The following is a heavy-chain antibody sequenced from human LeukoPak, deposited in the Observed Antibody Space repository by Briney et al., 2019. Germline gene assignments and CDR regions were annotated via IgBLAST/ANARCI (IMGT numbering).Heavy chain of an antibody. V-gene: IGHV3-30*18. CDR3: AKVMTSWGYSYATYFDY. D-gene: IGHD5-18*01. CDR1: GFTFSSYG. J-gene: IGHJ4*02. Sequence: GGSLRLSCAASGFTFSSYGMHWVRQAPGKGLEWVAVISYDGSNKYYADSVKGRFTISRDNSKNTLYLQMNSLRAEDAAVYYCAKVMTSWGYSYATYFDYWGQGTLVTVSS. CDR2: ISYDGSNK.